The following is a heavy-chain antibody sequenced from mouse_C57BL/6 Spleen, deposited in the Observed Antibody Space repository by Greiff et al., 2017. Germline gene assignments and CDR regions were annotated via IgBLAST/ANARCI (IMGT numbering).Heavy chain of an antibody. Sequence: VQLQQPGAELVKPGASVKLSCKASGYTFTSYWMKWVKQRPGQGLEWIGEIDPSDSYTNYNQKFKGKATLTVDTSSSTAYMQLSSLTSEDSAVYYCARTYDYSFAYWGQGTLVSVSA. J-gene: IGHJ3*01. CDR1: GYTFTSYW. D-gene: IGHD2-4*01. CDR2: IDPSDSYT. CDR3: ARTYDYSFAY. V-gene: IGHV1-50*01.